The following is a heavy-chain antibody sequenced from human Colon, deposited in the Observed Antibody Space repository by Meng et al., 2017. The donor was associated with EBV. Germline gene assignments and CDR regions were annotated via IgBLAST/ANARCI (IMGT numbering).Heavy chain of an antibody. V-gene: IGHV1-46*03. CDR2: INPSGGST. D-gene: IGHD1-26*01. CDR3: ARVSKGGSYRFDP. Sequence: QVQLGQSGSELKNPGASVKVSCKASGYTFTNYYMHWVRQAPGQGLEWMGVINPSGGSTNYAQKFQGRVTMTSDTSTTTVYMDLSSLRSEDTAVYYCARVSKGGSYRFDPWGQGTLVTVSS. J-gene: IGHJ5*02. CDR1: GYTFTNYY.